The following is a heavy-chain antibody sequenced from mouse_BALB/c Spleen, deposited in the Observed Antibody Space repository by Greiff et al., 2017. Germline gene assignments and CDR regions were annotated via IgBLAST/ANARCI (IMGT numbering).Heavy chain of an antibody. CDR3: ARGDGYYYFDY. V-gene: IGHV5-12-2*01. CDR2: ISNGGGST. J-gene: IGHJ2*01. CDR1: GFTFSSYT. Sequence: EVQVVESGGGLVQPGGSLKLSCAASGFTFSSYTMSWVRQTPEKRLEWVAYISNGGGSTYYPDTVKGRFTISRDNAKNTLYLQMSSLKSEDTAMYYCARGDGYYYFDYWGQCTTLTVSS. D-gene: IGHD2-3*01.